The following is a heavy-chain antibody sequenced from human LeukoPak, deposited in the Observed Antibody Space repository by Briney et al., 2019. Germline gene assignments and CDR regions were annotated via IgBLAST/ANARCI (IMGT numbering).Heavy chain of an antibody. D-gene: IGHD1-26*01. CDR3: ARGVNHPDS. CDR2: ITVGGYT. J-gene: IGHJ4*02. Sequence: PGGSLRLSYAASGFTFSNYAMSWVRQAPGKGLEWVSGITVGGYTTYADSVKGRFTISRDIFKNTLYLQMNSLRVEDTAVYYCARGVNHPDSWGQGTLVTVSS. CDR1: GFTFSNYA. V-gene: IGHV3-23*01.